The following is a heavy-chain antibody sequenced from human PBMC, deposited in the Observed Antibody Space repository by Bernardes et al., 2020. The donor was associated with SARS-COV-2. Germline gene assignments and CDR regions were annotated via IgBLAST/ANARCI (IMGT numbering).Heavy chain of an antibody. Sequence: SETLSLTCTVSGGSISSYYWSWIRQPPGKGLEWIGYIYYSGSTNYNPSLKSRVTISVDTSKNQFSLKLSSVTAADTAVYYCARVGSSSWSLGFYYGMDVWGQGTTVTVSS. V-gene: IGHV4-59*01. CDR1: GGSISSYY. CDR3: ARVGSSSWSLGFYYGMDV. D-gene: IGHD6-13*01. CDR2: IYYSGST. J-gene: IGHJ6*02.